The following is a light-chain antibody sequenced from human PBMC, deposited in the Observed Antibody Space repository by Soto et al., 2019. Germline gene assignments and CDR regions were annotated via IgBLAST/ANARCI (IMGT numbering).Light chain of an antibody. CDR3: SSWDDRLNGPV. CDR1: SSNIGGNT. J-gene: IGLJ2*01. V-gene: IGLV1-44*01. CDR2: SNI. Sequence: QSVLTQPPSASGTPGQTVTLSCSGSSSNIGGNTMNWYQQLPGTAPRLLIYSNILRPSGVPERFSGSKSGTSASLAISGLQSEDEADYYCSSWDDRLNGPVFGGGTKVTVL.